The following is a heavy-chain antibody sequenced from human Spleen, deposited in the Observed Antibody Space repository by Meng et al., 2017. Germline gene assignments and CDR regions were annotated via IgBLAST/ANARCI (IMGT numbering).Heavy chain of an antibody. J-gene: IGHJ4*02. V-gene: IGHV3-66*02. Sequence: GESLKIPCAASGFTVSHNYMSWVRQAPGKGLEWVSVIYSGGITYYADSVKGRISISRDNSKNMVFLQINSLRAEDTAVYYCTRSPIDKYDISALPLYYWGQGTLVTVSS. CDR1: GFTVSHNY. D-gene: IGHD3-22*01. CDR2: IYSGGIT. CDR3: TRSPIDKYDISALPLYY.